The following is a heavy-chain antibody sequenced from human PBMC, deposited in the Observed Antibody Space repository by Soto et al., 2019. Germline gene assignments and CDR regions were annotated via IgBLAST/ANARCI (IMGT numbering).Heavy chain of an antibody. J-gene: IGHJ5*02. CDR1: GGILENIR. CDR2: ISGSGFKK. D-gene: IGHD1-26*01. CDR3: AKNQGVELVPLATVDWFDP. Sequence: GGALRLPCFASGGILENIRILWVGQAPGKGLQWISSISGSGFKKYYADSVKGRFTISRDNSKSTVYLELNNLSAEDTAVYHCAKNQGVELVPLATVDWFDPWGQGSVVTVSS. V-gene: IGHV3-23*01.